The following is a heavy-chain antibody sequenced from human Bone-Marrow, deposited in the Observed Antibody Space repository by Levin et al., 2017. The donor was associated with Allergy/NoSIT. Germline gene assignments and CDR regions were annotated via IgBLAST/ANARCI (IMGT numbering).Heavy chain of an antibody. CDR1: GFTFNTYS. Sequence: PGGSLRLSCTASGFTFNTYSMNWVRQAPGKGLEWVSFINRDGSSIYYADSVKGRFTISRDNAKSSLYLQMDSLRGEDTAIYFCARDKGGISNNWFDAWGQGTLVTVSS. CDR3: ARDKGGISNNWFDA. D-gene: IGHD3-16*01. J-gene: IGHJ5*02. CDR2: INRDGSSI. V-gene: IGHV3-21*03.